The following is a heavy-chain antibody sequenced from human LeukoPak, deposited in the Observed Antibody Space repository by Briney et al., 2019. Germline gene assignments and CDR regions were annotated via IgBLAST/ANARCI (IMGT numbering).Heavy chain of an antibody. Sequence: GGSLRLSCAASGFTFSSYAMSWVRQAPGKGLEWVAVIWYDGSNKYYADSVKGRFTISRDNSKNTLYLQMNSLRAEDTAVYYCARESSSGSIYYYGMDVWGQGTTVTVSS. D-gene: IGHD6-19*01. CDR3: ARESSSGSIYYYGMDV. V-gene: IGHV3-33*08. CDR1: GFTFSSYA. J-gene: IGHJ6*02. CDR2: IWYDGSNK.